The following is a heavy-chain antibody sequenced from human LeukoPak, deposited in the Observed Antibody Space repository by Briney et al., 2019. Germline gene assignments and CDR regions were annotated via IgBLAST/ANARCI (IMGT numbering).Heavy chain of an antibody. J-gene: IGHJ4*02. Sequence: ASVKVSCKASGYTFTSYGISWVRQAPGQGLEWMGWISAYNGNTNYAQKLQGRVTMTTDTSTSTAYMELRSLTSDDTAVYYCARIYCSGGNCYGPPDYWGQGALVTVSS. CDR2: ISAYNGNT. V-gene: IGHV1-18*01. CDR3: ARIYCSGGNCYGPPDY. CDR1: GYTFTSYG. D-gene: IGHD2-15*01.